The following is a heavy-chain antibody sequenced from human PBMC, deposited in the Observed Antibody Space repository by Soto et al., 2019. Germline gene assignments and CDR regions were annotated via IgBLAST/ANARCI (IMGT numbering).Heavy chain of an antibody. J-gene: IGHJ4*02. V-gene: IGHV4-61*08. CDR3: ARRYSSSFDF. Sequence: SETLSLTCAVSGGSISSGGYSWTWIRQPPGKGLEWIGYIYYSGSTNYNPSLKSRVTISVDTSKNQFSLKLSSATAADTAVYYCARRYSSSFDFWGQGTLVTVSS. CDR1: GGSISSGGYS. CDR2: IYYSGST. D-gene: IGHD6-13*01.